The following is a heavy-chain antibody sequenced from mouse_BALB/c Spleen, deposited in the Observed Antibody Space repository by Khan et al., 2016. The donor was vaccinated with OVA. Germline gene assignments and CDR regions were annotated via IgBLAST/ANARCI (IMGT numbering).Heavy chain of an antibody. J-gene: IGHJ3*01. V-gene: IGHV1-4*01. Sequence: QVQLKQSGAELARPGASVKMSCKASGYTFTSYTIHWIKLRPGQGLEWIGFINPSNGYTNYNQKFKDEATLTADKSSTTVYMQLSSLTSDDFAVYNCVRDGAYHRNDGWFAYWGQGTLVTVSA. CDR2: INPSNGYT. CDR3: VRDGAYHRNDGWFAY. D-gene: IGHD2-14*01. CDR1: GYTFTSYT.